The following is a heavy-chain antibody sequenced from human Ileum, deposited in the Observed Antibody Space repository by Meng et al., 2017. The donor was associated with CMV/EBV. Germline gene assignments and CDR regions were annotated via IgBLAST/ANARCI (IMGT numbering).Heavy chain of an antibody. CDR2: MRPSGNI. CDR1: GASITSYY. V-gene: IGHV4-4*07. Sequence: QAQLQGAGPGLVKPSETLPPHCSVFGASITSYYWAWIRQPAGKGLEFIGRMRPSGNIDYNLSLMSRVTMSVDTSKNHLSLNLKSVTAADTAVYYCVRAAARGVPVDHWGQGMLVTVSS. CDR3: VRAAARGVPVDH. D-gene: IGHD3-10*01. J-gene: IGHJ4*02.